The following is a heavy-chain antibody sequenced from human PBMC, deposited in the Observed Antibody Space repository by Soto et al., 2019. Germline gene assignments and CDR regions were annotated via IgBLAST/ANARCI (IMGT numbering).Heavy chain of an antibody. J-gene: IGHJ6*02. CDR2: IIPIFGTA. CDR3: ARGGGLVVPAAKSTYCTNGVCDPNYYYGMDV. CDR1: GGTFSSYA. Sequence: GASVKVSCKASGGTFSSYAISWVRHAPGQGLEWMGGIIPIFGTANYAQKFQGRVTITADESTSTAYMELSSLRSEDTAVYYCARGGGLVVPAAKSTYCTNGVCDPNYYYGMDVWGQGTTVTVSS. V-gene: IGHV1-69*13. D-gene: IGHD2-8*01.